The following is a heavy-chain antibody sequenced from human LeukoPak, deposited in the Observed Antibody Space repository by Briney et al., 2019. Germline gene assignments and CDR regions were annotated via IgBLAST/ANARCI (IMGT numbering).Heavy chain of an antibody. CDR2: INHSGST. J-gene: IGHJ4*02. CDR3: ASWNKMGDDY. V-gene: IGHV4-34*01. Sequence: SETLSLTCAVYGGSFSGYYWSWIRQPPGKGLEWIGEINHSGSTNYNPSLKSRVTISVDTSKNQFSLKLSSVTAADTAVYYCASWNKMGDDYWGQGTLVTVSS. CDR1: GGSFSGYY. D-gene: IGHD3-16*01.